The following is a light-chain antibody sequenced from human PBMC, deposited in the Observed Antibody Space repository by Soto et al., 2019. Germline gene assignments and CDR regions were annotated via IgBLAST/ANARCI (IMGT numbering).Light chain of an antibody. CDR2: RND. J-gene: IGLJ1*01. Sequence: QSALTQPPSASGAPGQRVTISCSGSSSNIGGNSVSWYQQLPGTAPKLLIYRNDQRPSGGPDRFSGSKSGTSASLAISGLRSEDEADYYCDAWDDSLSGFYVVGTGTKVPV. CDR3: DAWDDSLSGFYV. CDR1: SSNIGGNS. V-gene: IGLV1-47*01.